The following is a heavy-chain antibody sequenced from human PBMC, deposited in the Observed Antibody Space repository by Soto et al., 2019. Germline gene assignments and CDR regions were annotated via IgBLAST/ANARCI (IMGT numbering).Heavy chain of an antibody. Sequence: SLRLSCAASGFTFDDYAMHWVRQAPGKGLEWVSGISWNSGSIGYADSVKGRFTISRDNAKNSLYLQMNSLRAEDTALYYCAKGKYSSGWNADYYGMDVWGQGTTVTVSS. D-gene: IGHD6-19*01. J-gene: IGHJ6*02. CDR2: ISWNSGSI. CDR1: GFTFDDYA. V-gene: IGHV3-9*01. CDR3: AKGKYSSGWNADYYGMDV.